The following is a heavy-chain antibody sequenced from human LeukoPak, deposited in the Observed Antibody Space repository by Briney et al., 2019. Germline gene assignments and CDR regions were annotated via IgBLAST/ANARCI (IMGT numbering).Heavy chain of an antibody. CDR2: ISAYNGNT. J-gene: IGHJ5*02. D-gene: IGHD3-10*01. CDR1: GYTFTSYG. V-gene: IGHV1-18*01. CDR3: ARGRSGFRELFNWFDP. Sequence: ASVKVSCKAPGYTFTSYGISWVRQAPGQGLEWMGWISAYNGNTNYAQKLQGRVTMTTDKSTSTAYMELSSLRSEDTAVYYCARGRSGFRELFNWFDPWGQGTLVTVSS.